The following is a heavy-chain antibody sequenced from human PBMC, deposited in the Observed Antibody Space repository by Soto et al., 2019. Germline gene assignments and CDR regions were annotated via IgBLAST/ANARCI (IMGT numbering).Heavy chain of an antibody. CDR2: IYPGDSDT. Sequence: SGESLKISCNGSGYSFTSYWIGWVRQMPGKGLEWMGIIYPGDSDTRYSPSFQGQVTISADKSISTAYLQWSSLKASDTAMYYCARCTAAHYYYYGMDVWGQGTTVTVSS. D-gene: IGHD6-6*01. CDR1: GYSFTSYW. V-gene: IGHV5-51*01. CDR3: ARCTAAHYYYYGMDV. J-gene: IGHJ6*02.